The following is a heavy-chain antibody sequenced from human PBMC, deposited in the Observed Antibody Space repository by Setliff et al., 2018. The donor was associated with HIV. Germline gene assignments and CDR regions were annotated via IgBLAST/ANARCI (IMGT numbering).Heavy chain of an antibody. D-gene: IGHD3-22*01. CDR2: INSDGSAT. CDR1: GFTFRSYW. Sequence: PGGSLRLSCAASGFTFRSYWMHWVRQAPGKGLVWVSHINSDGSATTYADSVKGRFTISRDNAKNTLYLQMNSLRAEDTAVYYCASEGYHSSGYYPDYSAFDIWGQGTMVTVSS. J-gene: IGHJ3*02. CDR3: ASEGYHSSGYYPDYSAFDI. V-gene: IGHV3-74*01.